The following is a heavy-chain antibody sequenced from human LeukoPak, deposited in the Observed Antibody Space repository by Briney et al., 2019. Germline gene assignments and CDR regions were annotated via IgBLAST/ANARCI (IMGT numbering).Heavy chain of an antibody. CDR2: ISGSGGST. Sequence: GGSLRLSCAASGFTFSSFAMSWVRQAPGKGLEWVSAISGSGGSTFYADSVKGRFTISRDNSKNTLFLQMNGLRAEDTAVYYCAKDRSCSGSSCNVGSWGQGTMATVSS. CDR1: GFTFSSFA. D-gene: IGHD2-2*01. V-gene: IGHV3-23*01. J-gene: IGHJ3*01. CDR3: AKDRSCSGSSCNVGS.